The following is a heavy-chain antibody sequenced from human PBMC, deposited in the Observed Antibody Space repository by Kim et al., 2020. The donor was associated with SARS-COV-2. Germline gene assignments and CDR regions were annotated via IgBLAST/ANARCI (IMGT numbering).Heavy chain of an antibody. Sequence: SETLSLTCTVSGGSISSSSYYWGWIRQPPGKGLEWIGSIYYSGSTYYNPSLKSRVTISVDTSKNQFSLKLSSVTAADTAVYYCASGYCSSTSCSERSGMDVWGQGTTVTVSS. J-gene: IGHJ6*02. D-gene: IGHD2-2*01. CDR1: GGSISSSSYY. CDR3: ASGYCSSTSCSERSGMDV. V-gene: IGHV4-39*01. CDR2: IYYSGST.